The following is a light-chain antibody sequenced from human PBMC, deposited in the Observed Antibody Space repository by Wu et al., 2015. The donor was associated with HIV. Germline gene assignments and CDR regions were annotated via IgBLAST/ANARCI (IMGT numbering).Light chain of an antibody. Sequence: EIVLTQSPGTLSLSPGERVTLSCRASQSVTSNYLAWYQKKPGQAPRLLIYDASTRATAIPARFSGSGSGTEFTLTITNMQTEDFAIYYCQQYNDWTSLTFGGGTKVEIK. V-gene: IGKV3-15*01. CDR2: DAS. J-gene: IGKJ4*01. CDR3: QQYNDWTSLT. CDR1: QSVTSN.